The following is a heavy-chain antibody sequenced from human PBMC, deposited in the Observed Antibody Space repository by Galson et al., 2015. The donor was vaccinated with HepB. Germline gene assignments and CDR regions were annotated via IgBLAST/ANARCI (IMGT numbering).Heavy chain of an antibody. CDR1: GFSLRTSGMC. D-gene: IGHD2-8*01. V-gene: IGHV2-70*11. Sequence: PALVKPTQTLTLTCTFSGFSLRTSGMCVSWIRQPPGKALEWLARIDWDDDKYYSTSLKTRLTISKDTSKNQVVLTMTNMDPLDTATYYCARIGPGVRRYFDYWGQGTLVTVSS. CDR2: IDWDDDK. CDR3: ARIGPGVRRYFDY. J-gene: IGHJ4*02.